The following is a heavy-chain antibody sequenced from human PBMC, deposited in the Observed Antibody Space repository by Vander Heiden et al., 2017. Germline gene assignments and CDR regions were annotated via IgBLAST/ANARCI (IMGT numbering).Heavy chain of an antibody. CDR2: ISWNSGSI. V-gene: IGHV3-9*01. CDR3: AKDEAISSSSPFDY. J-gene: IGHJ4*02. CDR1: GFTFDAYA. Sequence: EVQLVESGGGLVQPGRSLRLSCAASGFTFDAYAMHWVRQAPGKGLESVSGISWNSGSIGYADSVKGRFTISRDNAKNSLYLQMNSLRAEDTALYYCAKDEAISSSSPFDYWGQGTLVTVSS. D-gene: IGHD6-13*01.